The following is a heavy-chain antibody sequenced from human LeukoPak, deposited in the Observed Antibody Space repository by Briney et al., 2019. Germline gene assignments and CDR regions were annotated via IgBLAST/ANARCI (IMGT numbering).Heavy chain of an antibody. D-gene: IGHD4-17*01. Sequence: PGGSLRLSCAGSGFTFSYYGMRWVRQAPGKGLEWVAVISYDGSNKYYADSVKGRFTVSRDNSKNTLYLQMNSLRAEDTAVYYCAKDGDYGWFDPWGQGTLVTVSS. J-gene: IGHJ5*02. V-gene: IGHV3-30*18. CDR3: AKDGDYGWFDP. CDR1: GFTFSYYG. CDR2: ISYDGSNK.